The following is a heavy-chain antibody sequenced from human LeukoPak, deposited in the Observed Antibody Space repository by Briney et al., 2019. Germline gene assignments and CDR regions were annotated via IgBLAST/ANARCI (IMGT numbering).Heavy chain of an antibody. Sequence: PSETLSLTCAVYGGSFSGYYWSWIRQPPGKGLEWIGEINHSGSTNYNPSLKSRVTISVDTSKNQFSLKLSSVTAADTAVYYCARAGGIVGASRRYYFDYWGQGTLATVSS. D-gene: IGHD1-26*01. V-gene: IGHV4-34*01. CDR2: INHSGST. CDR1: GGSFSGYY. CDR3: ARAGGIVGASRRYYFDY. J-gene: IGHJ4*02.